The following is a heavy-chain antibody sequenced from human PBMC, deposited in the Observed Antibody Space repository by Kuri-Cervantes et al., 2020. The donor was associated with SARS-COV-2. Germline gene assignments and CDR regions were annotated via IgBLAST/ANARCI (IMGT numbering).Heavy chain of an antibody. V-gene: IGHV1-2*02. D-gene: IGHD2-21*02. Sequence: ASVTVSCKDCGYTFTGYYMHWVRQAPGQGLAWMGWINPNSGGTNYAQKFQGRVTITRDTSTSTVYMELNSLRTEDTAVYYCSRPARDGGLTWGQGTLVTVSS. J-gene: IGHJ5*02. CDR2: INPNSGGT. CDR1: GYTFTGYY. CDR3: SRPARDGGLT.